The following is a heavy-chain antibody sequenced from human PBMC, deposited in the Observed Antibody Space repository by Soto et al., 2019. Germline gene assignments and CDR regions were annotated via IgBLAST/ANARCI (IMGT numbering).Heavy chain of an antibody. Sequence: QVQLVQSGAEVKKPGASVSVSCKASGYTFTHFFIHWVRRAPGQGLEWMGVINPKTGDTNYAQKFRDRVSMTRDTSTDTVNMNLSSLRSDDTAIYYCARVPGHKNSRGDYWGQGTPVTVAS. CDR2: INPKTGDT. J-gene: IGHJ4*02. CDR1: GYTFTHFF. D-gene: IGHD3-10*01. V-gene: IGHV1-2*02. CDR3: ARVPGHKNSRGDY.